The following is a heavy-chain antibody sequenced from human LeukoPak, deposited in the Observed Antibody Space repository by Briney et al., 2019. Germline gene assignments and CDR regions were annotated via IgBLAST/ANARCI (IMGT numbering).Heavy chain of an antibody. V-gene: IGHV3-23*01. CDR3: AKEFNWAVAGTDY. D-gene: IGHD6-19*01. Sequence: PGGSLRLSCAASGFTFSSYAMSWVRQAPGKGLKWVSAIGGSGGGTYYADSVKGRFTISRDNSKNTLYLQMNSLRAEDTAVYYCAKEFNWAVAGTDYWGQGTLVTVSS. CDR1: GFTFSSYA. J-gene: IGHJ4*02. CDR2: IGGSGGGT.